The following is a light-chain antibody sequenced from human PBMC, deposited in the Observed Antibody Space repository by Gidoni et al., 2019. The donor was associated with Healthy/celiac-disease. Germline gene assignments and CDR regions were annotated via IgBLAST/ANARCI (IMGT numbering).Light chain of an antibody. V-gene: IGLV3-25*03. CDR1: ALPKQY. CDR3: QSADSSGTKV. J-gene: IGLJ2*01. Sequence: SYDLTQPPSVSVSPGQTARITCSGDALPKQYAYWYQQKPGQAPELVIYKDSERPSGIPERFSGSSSGTTVTLTISGVQAEDEADYYCQSADSSGTKVFGGGTKLTVL. CDR2: KDS.